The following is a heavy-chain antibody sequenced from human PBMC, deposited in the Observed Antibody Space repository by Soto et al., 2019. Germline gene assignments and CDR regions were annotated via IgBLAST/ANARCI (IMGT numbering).Heavy chain of an antibody. CDR2: IDNSGGT. CDR3: ARTLREINWFDP. V-gene: IGHV4-31*11. Sequence: QVQLQESGPGLVKPSQTLSLTCAVSGGSISSGGYYWSWIRQHPGKGLEWIGYIDNSGGTYYNPSLEGRATISADTSKHQFSLRLSSVTAADTAVYFCARTLREINWFDPWGQGTLVTVSS. J-gene: IGHJ5*02. CDR1: GGSISSGGYY.